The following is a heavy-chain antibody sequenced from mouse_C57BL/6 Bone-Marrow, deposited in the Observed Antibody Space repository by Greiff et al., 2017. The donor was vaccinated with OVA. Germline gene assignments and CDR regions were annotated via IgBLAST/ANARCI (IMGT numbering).Heavy chain of an antibody. Sequence: VQLQQPGAELVRPGTSVKLSCKASGYTFTSYWMHWVKQRPGQGLEWIGVIDPSDSYTNYNQKFKGKATLTVDTSSSTAYMQLSSLTSEDSAVYYCAHYGYDEAYYFDDWGQGTTLTVSS. CDR2: IDPSDSYT. CDR1: GYTFTSYW. D-gene: IGHD2-2*01. CDR3: AHYGYDEAYYFDD. V-gene: IGHV1-59*01. J-gene: IGHJ2*01.